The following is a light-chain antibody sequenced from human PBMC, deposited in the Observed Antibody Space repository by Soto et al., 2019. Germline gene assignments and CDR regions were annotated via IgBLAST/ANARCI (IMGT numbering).Light chain of an antibody. CDR2: EGS. V-gene: IGKV1-5*01. Sequence: DIQMTQSPSTLSASIGDTVTITCRANQSISSWLAWYQQKPGKAPKLLISEGSSLESGVPSRFSGSGSGTEFTLTISSLQPDDLATYYCQHYNSSPLTFGGGTKEEIK. CDR3: QHYNSSPLT. CDR1: QSISSW. J-gene: IGKJ4*01.